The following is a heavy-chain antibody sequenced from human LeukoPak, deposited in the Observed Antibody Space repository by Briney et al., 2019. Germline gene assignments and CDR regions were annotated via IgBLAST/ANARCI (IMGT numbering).Heavy chain of an antibody. Sequence: PSETLSITCTDTGGNISSHYWSWIRQHPGKGLGWLGHIYYSRSTIYNPSLKSRVTISVDMSKNQFSLKLSSVTAADTPVYYCARGMAVDYWGQGTLVTVSS. V-gene: IGHV4-59*11. CDR2: IYYSRST. J-gene: IGHJ4*02. CDR3: ARGMAVDY. CDR1: GGNISSHY. D-gene: IGHD5-24*01.